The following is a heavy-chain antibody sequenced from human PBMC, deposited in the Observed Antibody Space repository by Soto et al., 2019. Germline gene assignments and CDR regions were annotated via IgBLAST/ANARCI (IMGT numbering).Heavy chain of an antibody. J-gene: IGHJ4*02. D-gene: IGHD6-19*01. V-gene: IGHV1-3*05. CDR2: INAGNGNT. CDR3: ARVSGWYVLDY. Sequence: QVQLVQSGAEEKKPGASVKVSCKASGYTFTSYAMHWVRQAPGQRLEWMGWINAGNGNTKYSQKFQGRVTITRDTSASTVYMELSSLRSEDTAVYYCARVSGWYVLDYWGQGTRVTVSS. CDR1: GYTFTSYA.